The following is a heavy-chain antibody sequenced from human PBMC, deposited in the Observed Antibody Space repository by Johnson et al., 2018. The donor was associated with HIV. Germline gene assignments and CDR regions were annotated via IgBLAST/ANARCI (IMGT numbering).Heavy chain of an antibody. V-gene: IGHV3-66*03. CDR1: GFTVSNNY. D-gene: IGHD2-21*01. CDR2: LHSDGST. J-gene: IGHJ3*02. Sequence: VQLVESGGGLIQPGGSLRLSCAASGFTVSNNYMSWVRQAPGKGLEWVSILHSDGSTFNTASVKGRFTISRDNSKNTLYLQMNSLRAEDTAVYYCAKGPQGIATPDAFDIWGQGTMVTVSS. CDR3: AKGPQGIATPDAFDI.